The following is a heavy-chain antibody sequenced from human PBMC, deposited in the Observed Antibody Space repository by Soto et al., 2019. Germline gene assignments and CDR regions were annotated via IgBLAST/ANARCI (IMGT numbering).Heavy chain of an antibody. CDR2: ISPIFGTA. Sequence: SVKVSCKASGGTFSSYAISWVRQAPGQGLEWMGGISPIFGTANYAQKFQGRVTITADESTGTAYMELSSLRSGDTAVYYCARSPLGYCSGGSCYPEGYYYYGMDVWGQGTTVTVSS. D-gene: IGHD2-15*01. CDR3: ARSPLGYCSGGSCYPEGYYYYGMDV. CDR1: GGTFSSYA. J-gene: IGHJ6*02. V-gene: IGHV1-69*13.